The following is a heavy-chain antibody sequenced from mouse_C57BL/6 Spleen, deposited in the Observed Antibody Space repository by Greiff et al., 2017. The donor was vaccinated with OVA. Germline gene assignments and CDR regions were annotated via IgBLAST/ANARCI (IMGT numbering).Heavy chain of an antibody. J-gene: IGHJ1*03. CDR2: INPSTGGT. CDR3: ARSYYYGSSYAFDV. D-gene: IGHD1-1*01. CDR1: GYSFTGYY. Sequence: EVKLQQSGPELVKPGASVKISCKASGYSFTGYYMNWVKQSPEKSLEWIGEINPSTGGTTYNQKFKAKATLTVDKSSSTAYMQLKSLTSEDSAVYYCARSYYYGSSYAFDVWGTGTTVTVSS. V-gene: IGHV1-42*01.